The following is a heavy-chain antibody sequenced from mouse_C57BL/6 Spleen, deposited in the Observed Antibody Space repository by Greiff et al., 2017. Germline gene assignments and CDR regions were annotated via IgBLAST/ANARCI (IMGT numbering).Heavy chain of an antibody. V-gene: IGHV2-3*01. CDR1: GFSLTSYG. CDR2: IWGDGST. Sequence: VQLVESGPGLVAPSQSLSLTCTVSGFSLTSYGVSWVRQPPGKGLEWLGVIWGDGSTNYHSALISRQGISKDNSKSLDFLKLNSLQTDDTATYYCAKTDGCYVAMDYWGQGTSVTVSS. CDR3: AKTDGCYVAMDY. D-gene: IGHD2-3*01. J-gene: IGHJ4*01.